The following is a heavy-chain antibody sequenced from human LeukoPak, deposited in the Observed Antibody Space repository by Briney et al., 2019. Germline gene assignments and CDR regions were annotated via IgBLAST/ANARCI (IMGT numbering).Heavy chain of an antibody. J-gene: IGHJ4*02. V-gene: IGHV1-2*06. CDR3: ARENGDYGEYYFDN. Sequence: GVSVRVSCKASGHTFTGYYMHWVRQAPGQGLEWMGRINPNSGGTNYAQKFQGRVTMTRDTSISTAYMELSRLRSDDTAVYFCARENGDYGEYYFDNWGQGTLVTVSS. CDR1: GHTFTGYY. CDR2: INPNSGGT. D-gene: IGHD4-17*01.